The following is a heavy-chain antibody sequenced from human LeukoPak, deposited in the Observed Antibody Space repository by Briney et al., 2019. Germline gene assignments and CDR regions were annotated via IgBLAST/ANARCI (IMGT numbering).Heavy chain of an antibody. J-gene: IGHJ6*02. CDR1: GFTFSSYG. CDR2: IRYDESNK. Sequence: PGGSLRLSCAASGFTFSSYGMHWVRQAPGKGLEWVAFIRYDESNKYYADSVKGRFTISRDNSKNTLYLQMNSLRAEDTAVYYCAKAGREVRGVIKLYYYGMDVWGQGTTVTVSS. CDR3: AKAGREVRGVIKLYYYGMDV. D-gene: IGHD3-10*01. V-gene: IGHV3-30*02.